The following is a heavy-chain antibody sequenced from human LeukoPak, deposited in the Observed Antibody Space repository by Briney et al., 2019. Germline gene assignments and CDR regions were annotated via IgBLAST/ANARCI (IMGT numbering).Heavy chain of an antibody. CDR1: GYSFTSYW. CDR2: IYPGDSDT. J-gene: IGHJ4*02. D-gene: IGHD5-24*01. CDR3: ARPHRDGYNSPFDY. V-gene: IGHV5-51*01. Sequence: RTGGSLRLSCKGSGYSFTSYWIGWVRQMPGKGLEWMGIIYPGDSDTRYSPSFRGQVTISADKSISTAYLQWSSLKASDTAMYYCARPHRDGYNSPFDYWGQGTLVTVSS.